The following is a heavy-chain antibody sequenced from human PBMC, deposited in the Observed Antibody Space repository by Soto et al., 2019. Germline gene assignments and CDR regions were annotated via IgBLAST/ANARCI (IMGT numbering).Heavy chain of an antibody. CDR1: YA. CDR2: VSGGGAST. Sequence: YALSWISKKQGKGLEWLSAVSGGGASTYYADSVSGRFSISRDVSGNMIYLQLNRLTAGDTATYFCAKTPTFNGYYGGFDAWGQGTRVSVS. J-gene: IGHJ4*02. CDR3: AKTPTFNGYYGGFDA. D-gene: IGHD3-3*01. V-gene: IGHV3-23*01.